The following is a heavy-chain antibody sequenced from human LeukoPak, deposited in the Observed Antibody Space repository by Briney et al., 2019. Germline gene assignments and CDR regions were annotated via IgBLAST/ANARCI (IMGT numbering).Heavy chain of an antibody. CDR1: GYTFTGYY. J-gene: IGHJ5*02. CDR2: INPNSGGT. V-gene: IGHV1-2*02. CDR3: ARVSCSGGSCYFGAVRWFDP. D-gene: IGHD2-15*01. Sequence: ASVKVSCKASGYTFTGYYMHWVRQAPGQGLEWMGWINPNSGGTNYAQKFQGRVTMTRDTSISTAYMGLSRLRSDDTAVYYCARVSCSGGSCYFGAVRWFDPWGQGTLVTVSS.